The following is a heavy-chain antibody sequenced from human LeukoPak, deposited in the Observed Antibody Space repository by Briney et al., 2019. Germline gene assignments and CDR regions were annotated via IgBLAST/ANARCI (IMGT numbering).Heavy chain of an antibody. CDR1: GFTFSSYW. Sequence: GGSLRLSCAASGFTFSSYWMSWVRQAPGKGREWVANIRQDGSDKNYVDSVEGRFTISRDNAKRSLYLQMNSLRAEDTAVYYCAPPPIAATGNWGQGTLVTVSS. D-gene: IGHD6-13*01. CDR2: IRQDGSDK. J-gene: IGHJ4*02. CDR3: APPPIAATGN. V-gene: IGHV3-7*01.